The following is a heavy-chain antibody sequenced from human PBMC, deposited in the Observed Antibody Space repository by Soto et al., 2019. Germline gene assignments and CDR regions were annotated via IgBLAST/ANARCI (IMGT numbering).Heavy chain of an antibody. CDR1: GFTFDDYA. J-gene: IGHJ5*02. D-gene: IGHD6-6*01. V-gene: IGHV3-9*01. CDR2: ISWNSGSI. Sequence: EVQLVESGGGLAQPGRSLRLSCAASGFTFDDYAMHWVRQAPGKGLEWVSGISWNSGSIGYADSVKGRFTISRDNAKNSLYLQMNSLRAEDTALYYCAKGQQLVKAWFDPWGQGTLVTVSS. CDR3: AKGQQLVKAWFDP.